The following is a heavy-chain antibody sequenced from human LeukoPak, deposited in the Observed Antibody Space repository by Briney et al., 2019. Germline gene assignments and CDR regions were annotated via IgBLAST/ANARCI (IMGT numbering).Heavy chain of an antibody. V-gene: IGHV4-34*01. CDR3: ASRDVDIVATTTKFDY. Sequence: PSETLCLTCAVYGGSFSGYYWSWIRQPPGKGLEWIGEINHSGSTNYNPSLKSRVTISVDTSKNQFSLKLSSVTAADTAVYYCASRDVDIVATTTKFDYWGQGTLVTVSS. CDR2: INHSGST. D-gene: IGHD5-12*01. CDR1: GGSFSGYY. J-gene: IGHJ4*02.